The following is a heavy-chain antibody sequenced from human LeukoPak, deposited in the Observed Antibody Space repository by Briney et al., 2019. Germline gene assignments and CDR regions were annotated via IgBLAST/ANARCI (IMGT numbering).Heavy chain of an antibody. CDR1: GFTFSSYG. CDR3: ARRAGAYSHPYDY. V-gene: IGHV3-23*01. CDR2: ISGSGGST. J-gene: IGHJ4*02. Sequence: GGSLRLSCAASGFTFSSYGMSWVRQAPGKGLEWVLAISGSGGSTYYADSVKGRFTISRDNSKNTLYLQMNSLRAEDTAVYYCARRAGAYSHPYDYWGQGTLVTVSS. D-gene: IGHD4/OR15-4a*01.